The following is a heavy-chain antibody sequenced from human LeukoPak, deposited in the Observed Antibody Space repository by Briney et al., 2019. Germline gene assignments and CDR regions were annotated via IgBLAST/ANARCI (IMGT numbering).Heavy chain of an antibody. CDR3: TTELAWFGELRLSDFDY. CDR2: IKSKTDGGTT. V-gene: IGHV3-15*01. Sequence: PGGSLRLSCAASGFTFSNAWMSWVRQAPGKGLEWVGRIKSKTDGGTTDYAAPVKGRFTISRDDSKNTLYLQMNSLKTEDTAVYYCTTELAWFGELRLSDFDYWGQGTLVTVSS. D-gene: IGHD3-10*01. CDR1: GFTFSNAW. J-gene: IGHJ4*02.